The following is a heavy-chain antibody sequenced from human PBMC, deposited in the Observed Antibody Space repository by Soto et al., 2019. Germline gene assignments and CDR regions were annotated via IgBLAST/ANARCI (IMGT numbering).Heavy chain of an antibody. D-gene: IGHD6-19*01. V-gene: IGHV3-30-3*01. J-gene: IGHJ4*02. CDR3: ARPPPRQWLVRGYFDY. Sequence: QVPLVESGGGVVQPGRSLRLSCAASGFTFSSYTMHWVRQAPGKGLEWVAVISYDGNNKYYADSVKGRFTISRDNSRNTLYLQMNSLRAEDTAVYYSARPPPRQWLVRGYFDYWGQGTLVTVSS. CDR2: ISYDGNNK. CDR1: GFTFSSYT.